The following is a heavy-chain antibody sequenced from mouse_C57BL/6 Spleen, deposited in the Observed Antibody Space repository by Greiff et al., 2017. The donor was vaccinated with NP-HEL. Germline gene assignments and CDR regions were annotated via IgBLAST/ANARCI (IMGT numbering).Heavy chain of an antibody. V-gene: IGHV5-4*01. Sequence: EVQLVESGGGLVKPGGSLKLSCAASGFTFSSYAMSWVRQTPEKRLEWVATISDGGSYTYYPDNVKGRFTISRDNAKNNLYLQMSHLKSEDTAMYYCARGDGPGAYWGQGTLVTVSA. D-gene: IGHD2-3*01. CDR1: GFTFSSYA. J-gene: IGHJ3*01. CDR3: ARGDGPGAY. CDR2: ISDGGSYT.